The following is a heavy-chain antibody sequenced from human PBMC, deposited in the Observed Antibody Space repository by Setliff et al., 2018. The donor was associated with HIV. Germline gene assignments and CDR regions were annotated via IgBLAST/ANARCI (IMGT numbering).Heavy chain of an antibody. CDR3: AWGMTAIPDP. Sequence: PSETLSLTCAVYGGSFSGYFCIWVRQPPGEGLEWIGEISHSGSTNYNPSLESRVTISVDTSNKQFSLQLSSVTAADTAVYYCAWGMTAIPDPWGQGTLVTVSS. J-gene: IGHJ5*02. D-gene: IGHD2-21*02. CDR2: ISHSGST. V-gene: IGHV4-34*01. CDR1: GGSFSGYF.